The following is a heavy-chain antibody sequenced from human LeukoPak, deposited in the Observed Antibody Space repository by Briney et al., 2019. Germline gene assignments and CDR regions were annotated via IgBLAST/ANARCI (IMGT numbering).Heavy chain of an antibody. CDR2: IEYHGSKQ. J-gene: IGHJ4*02. CDR1: GFTFSSNN. CDR3: AKDWYWGWDH. D-gene: IGHD3-16*01. V-gene: IGHV3-30*02. Sequence: GGSLRLSCVASGFTFSSNNMHWVRQAPGKGLEWVAFIEYHGSKQYYGESVKGRFTISRDNSKNMIFLQMNGLRGDDTAIYYCAKDWYWGWDHWGQGTLVTVSS.